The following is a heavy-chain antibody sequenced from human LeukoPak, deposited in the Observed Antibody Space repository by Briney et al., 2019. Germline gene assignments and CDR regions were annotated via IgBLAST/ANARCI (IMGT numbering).Heavy chain of an antibody. J-gene: IGHJ3*02. CDR1: GFTFSSYS. V-gene: IGHV3-21*01. CDR3: ARDLVRGSSAFDI. Sequence: GGSLRLSCAASGFTFSSYSMNWVRQAPGKGLEWVSSISSSSSYIYYADSEKGRFTISRDNAKNSLYLQMNSLRAEDTAVYYCARDLVRGSSAFDIWGQGTMVTVSS. D-gene: IGHD3-10*01. CDR2: ISSSSSYI.